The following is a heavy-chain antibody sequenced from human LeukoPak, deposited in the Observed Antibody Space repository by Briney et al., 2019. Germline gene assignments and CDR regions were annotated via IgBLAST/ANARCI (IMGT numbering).Heavy chain of an antibody. D-gene: IGHD5-18*01. CDR3: ARHLRTPQSRGAMVTGVFDY. CDR1: GFTFSSYE. J-gene: IGHJ4*02. CDR2: ISSSGSTI. Sequence: PGGSLRLSCAASGFTFSSYEMNWVRQAPGKGLEWVSYISSSGSTIYYADSVKGRFTISRDNAKNSLYLQMNSLRAEDTAVYYCARHLRTPQSRGAMVTGVFDYWGQGTLVTVSS. V-gene: IGHV3-48*03.